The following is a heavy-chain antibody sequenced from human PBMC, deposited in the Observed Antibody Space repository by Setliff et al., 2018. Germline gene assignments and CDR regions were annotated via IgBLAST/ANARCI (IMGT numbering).Heavy chain of an antibody. CDR2: ISSSSSTI. D-gene: IGHD1-26*01. V-gene: IGHV3-48*01. Sequence: PGGSLRLSCAASGFTFSSYSMNWVRQAPGKGLEWVSYISSSSSTIYYADSVKGRFTISRDNAKNSLYLQMNSLRAEDTAVYYCAREISTYSGSYYFVFPGAFDIWGQGTMVTVSS. CDR1: GFTFSSYS. J-gene: IGHJ3*02. CDR3: AREISTYSGSYYFVFPGAFDI.